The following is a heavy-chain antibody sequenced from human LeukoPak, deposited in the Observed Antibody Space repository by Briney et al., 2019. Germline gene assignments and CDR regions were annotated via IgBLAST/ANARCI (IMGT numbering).Heavy chain of an antibody. J-gene: IGHJ4*02. D-gene: IGHD5-18*01. CDR1: GGSVSNSLYY. CDR2: IYYNGDT. V-gene: IGHV4-61*01. Sequence: SETLSLTCTVSGGSVSNSLYYWSWIRQPPGKGLEWIGYIYYNGDTNYNPSLKSRVITSIDTSSNQFSLRLNSMTAADTAVYYCARVLRAASWRSYDYWGLGSLVTVSS. CDR3: ARVLRAASWRSYDY.